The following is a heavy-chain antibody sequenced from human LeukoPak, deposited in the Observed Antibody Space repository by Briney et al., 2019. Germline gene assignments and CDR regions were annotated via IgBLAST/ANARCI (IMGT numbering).Heavy chain of an antibody. CDR2: VSGSGDSR. Sequence: GGSLRLSCVGSGFTFSSYAMNWVRQVPGKGLEWVSIVSGSGDSRYYADSVKGRFIISRDNSKNALFLQMNSLRVEDTAAYFCARVAFYYDGGDHWRRFYYYPMDVWGQGTTVTVSS. J-gene: IGHJ6*02. D-gene: IGHD2-21*01. V-gene: IGHV3-23*01. CDR3: ARVAFYYDGGDHWRRFYYYPMDV. CDR1: GFTFSSYA.